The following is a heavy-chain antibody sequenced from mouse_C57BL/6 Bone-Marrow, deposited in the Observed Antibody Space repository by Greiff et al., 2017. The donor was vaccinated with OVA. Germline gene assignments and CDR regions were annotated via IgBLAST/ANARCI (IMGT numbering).Heavy chain of an antibody. CDR3: ARSANWYAMDY. J-gene: IGHJ4*01. CDR1: GYTFTSYW. Sequence: QVQLQQPGAELVKPGASVKMSCKASGYTFTSYWITWVKQRPGQGLAWIGDIYPGSGSTNYNEKFKSKATLTVDTSSSTAYMQLSSLTSEDAAVYYGARSANWYAMDYWGQGTSVTVSS. CDR2: IYPGSGST. V-gene: IGHV1-55*01. D-gene: IGHD4-1*01.